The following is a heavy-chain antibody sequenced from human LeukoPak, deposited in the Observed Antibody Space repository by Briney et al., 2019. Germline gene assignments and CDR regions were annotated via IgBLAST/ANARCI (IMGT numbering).Heavy chain of an antibody. CDR3: ASMSGYYPSYYFDY. Sequence: ASEKVSCKASGYTFISYGITWVRQAPGQGLEWLGWISAYNGNIDYAQKLQGRVTLTTDTSTSTAYMEVRSPRSDDTAVYYCASMSGYYPSYYFDYWGQGTLVTVSS. CDR2: ISAYNGNI. D-gene: IGHD3-3*01. CDR1: GYTFISYG. J-gene: IGHJ4*02. V-gene: IGHV1-18*01.